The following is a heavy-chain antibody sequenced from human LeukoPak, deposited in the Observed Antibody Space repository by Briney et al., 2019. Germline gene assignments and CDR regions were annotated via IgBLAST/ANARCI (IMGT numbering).Heavy chain of an antibody. J-gene: IGHJ6*02. Sequence: SVKVSCKASGGTFSSYAISWVRQAPGQGLEWMGGIIPIFGTANYAQKFQGRVTITADESTSTAYMELSSLRSEDTAVYYCARVRVGIAEAGPYYYYGMDVWGQGTTVTVSS. CDR2: IIPIFGTA. CDR1: GGTFSSYA. D-gene: IGHD6-19*01. CDR3: ARVRVGIAEAGPYYYYGMDV. V-gene: IGHV1-69*13.